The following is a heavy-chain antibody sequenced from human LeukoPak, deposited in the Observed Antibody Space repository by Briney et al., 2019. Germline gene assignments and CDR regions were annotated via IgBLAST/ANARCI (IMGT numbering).Heavy chain of an antibody. D-gene: IGHD2-15*01. CDR1: GYTFSSYS. V-gene: IGHV3-48*01. J-gene: IGHJ5*02. CDR3: ASGPKLVCCSGGSSYSTWFDP. CDR2: SSSSSSTI. Sequence: PGGSLRLSCAACGYTFSSYSMNWVRQAPGKGLEWVSYSSSSSSTIYYADSVKGRFTISRDNAKNSLYLQMNSLRAEDTAVYYCASGPKLVCCSGGSSYSTWFDPWGQGTLVTVSS.